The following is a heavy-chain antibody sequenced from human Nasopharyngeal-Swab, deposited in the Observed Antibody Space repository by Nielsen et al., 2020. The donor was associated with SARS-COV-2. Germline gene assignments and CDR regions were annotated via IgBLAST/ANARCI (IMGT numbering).Heavy chain of an antibody. Sequence: SETLSLTCTVSGGSISTTSYHWGWIRQPPGKGLEWIGSVYYTGITYSNASLRSRVTISVNTSKNQFSLKLTSVTAADTAVYYCARHGPRTSIAARNYFYFYGMDVWGQGTTVTVSS. D-gene: IGHD6-6*01. CDR3: ARHGPRTSIAARNYFYFYGMDV. CDR1: GGSISTTSYH. J-gene: IGHJ6*02. CDR2: VYYTGIT. V-gene: IGHV4-39*01.